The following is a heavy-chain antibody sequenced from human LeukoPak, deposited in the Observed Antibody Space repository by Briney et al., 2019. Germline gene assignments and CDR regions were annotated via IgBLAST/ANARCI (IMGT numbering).Heavy chain of an antibody. CDR3: PYPLEDYDSTANTT. D-gene: IGHD3-22*01. CDR2: ISGSGGST. J-gene: IGHJ4*02. V-gene: IGHV3-23*01. Sequence: PGGSLRLSCAASGFTFSSYAMRWVRQAPGKGLEWVSAISGSGGSTYYADSVKGRFTISRDNSKNTLYLQMTSLRAEDAALYYSPYPLEDYDSTANTTWGQGTLVTVSS. CDR1: GFTFSSYA.